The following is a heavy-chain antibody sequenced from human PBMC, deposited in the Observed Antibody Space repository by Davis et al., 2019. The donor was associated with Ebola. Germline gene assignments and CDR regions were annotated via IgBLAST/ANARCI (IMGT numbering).Heavy chain of an antibody. Sequence: LSLTCAASGFTFSSYAMSWVRQAPGKGLEWVSAISGSGGSTYYADSVKGRFTISRDNSKNTLYLQMNSLRAEDTAVYYCAKDWSVSGSYVDYWGQGTLVTVSS. CDR3: AKDWSVSGSYVDY. CDR2: ISGSGGST. D-gene: IGHD1-26*01. J-gene: IGHJ4*02. V-gene: IGHV3-23*01. CDR1: GFTFSSYA.